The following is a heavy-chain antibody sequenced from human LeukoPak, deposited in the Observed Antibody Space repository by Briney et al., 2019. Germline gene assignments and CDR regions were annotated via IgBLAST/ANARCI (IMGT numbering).Heavy chain of an antibody. CDR2: INHSGST. J-gene: IGHJ6*03. Sequence: PSETLSLTCAVYGGSFSGYYWSWIRQPPGKGLEWIGEINHSGSTNYNPSLKSRVTMSVDTSKNQFSLKLRSVTAADTAVYYCARFSYYYYYMDVWGKGTTVTVSS. CDR1: GGSFSGYY. CDR3: ARFSYYYYYMDV. V-gene: IGHV4-34*01.